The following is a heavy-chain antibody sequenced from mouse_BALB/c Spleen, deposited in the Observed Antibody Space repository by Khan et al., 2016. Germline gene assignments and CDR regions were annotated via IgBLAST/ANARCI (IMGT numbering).Heavy chain of an antibody. V-gene: IGHV9-3-1*01. Sequence: QIQLVQSGPELKKPGKTVKISCKASGYTFTNYGMNWVKQDPGKGLKWMGWINTYSGESTYADDFKGRFAFSLEPSANTAYLPIHNLKNEDTATYFCARYRSYYGSSRYFDVWGAGNTVTVSS. D-gene: IGHD1-1*01. J-gene: IGHJ1*01. CDR3: ARYRSYYGSSRYFDV. CDR1: GYTFTNYG. CDR2: INTYSGES.